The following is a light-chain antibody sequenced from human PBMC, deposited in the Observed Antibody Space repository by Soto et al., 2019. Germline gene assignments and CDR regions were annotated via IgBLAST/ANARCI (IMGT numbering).Light chain of an antibody. CDR2: LEGSGSY. Sequence: QLVLTQSSSASASLGSSVKLTCTLSSGHSSYIIAWHQQQPGKAPRYLMKLEGSGSYNKGSGVPDRFSGSSSGADRYLTISTLQFEDEADYYCETWDINTHVVFGGGTKLTVL. J-gene: IGLJ2*01. CDR3: ETWDINTHVV. V-gene: IGLV4-60*02. CDR1: SGHSSYI.